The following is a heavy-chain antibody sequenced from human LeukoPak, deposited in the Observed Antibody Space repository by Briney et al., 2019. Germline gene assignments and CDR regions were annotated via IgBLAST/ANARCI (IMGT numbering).Heavy chain of an antibody. CDR3: VRDGEYSHGIDFDY. V-gene: IGHV3-74*01. CDR2: TNGDGSDT. D-gene: IGHD5-18*01. Sequence: GGPLRLSCAASGFTLSNSWMHWVRQAPGKGLVGVSRTNGDGSDTSYADSVKGRFTISRDSATNTLYLQMNSLRAEDTAIYYCVRDGEYSHGIDFDYWGQGTLVTVSS. CDR1: GFTLSNSW. J-gene: IGHJ4*02.